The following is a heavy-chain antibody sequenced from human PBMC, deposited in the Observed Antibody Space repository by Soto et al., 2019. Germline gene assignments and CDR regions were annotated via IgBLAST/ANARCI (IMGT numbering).Heavy chain of an antibody. CDR1: VFTVSSNY. Sequence: VRLVETGGSLIQPGGSLRLSCAGSVFTVSSNYMSWVRQAPGKGLEWVSLIYRDGSTYYADSVKSRFTVSRDNSKNTLYLQMNSLSVEDTAVYYCARVGYSGYDWRYADYWGQGTLVTVSS. V-gene: IGHV3-53*02. J-gene: IGHJ4*02. CDR3: ARVGYSGYDWRYADY. CDR2: IYRDGST. D-gene: IGHD5-12*01.